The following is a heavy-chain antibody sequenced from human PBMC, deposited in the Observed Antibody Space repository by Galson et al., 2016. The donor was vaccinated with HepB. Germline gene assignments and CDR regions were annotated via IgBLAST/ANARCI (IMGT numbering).Heavy chain of an antibody. J-gene: IGHJ6*02. CDR3: ARDAVAVAGTLHFYFYGMDV. Sequence: SVKVSCKASGYTFTAYYMHWVRQAPGQGLEWMGRSVPILGMAHYAQKFQGRVTITADKSTSTVYMELSSLRSEDTAMYYCARDAVAVAGTLHFYFYGMDVWGQGTTATVSS. D-gene: IGHD6-19*01. V-gene: IGHV1-69*04. CDR1: GYTFTAYY. CDR2: SVPILGMA.